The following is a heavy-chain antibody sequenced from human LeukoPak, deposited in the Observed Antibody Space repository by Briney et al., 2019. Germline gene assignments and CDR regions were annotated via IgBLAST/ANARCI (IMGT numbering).Heavy chain of an antibody. D-gene: IGHD6-13*01. CDR1: GGSFSNYY. CDR2: INHSAST. Sequence: PSETLSLTCAVYGGSFSNYYWNWFRQPPRKGLEWIGEINHSASTNYNPSLKSRVTISVDTSKNQFSLKLSSVTAADTAVYYCARDSIGVAAASTWGQGTLVTVSS. J-gene: IGHJ5*02. CDR3: ARDSIGVAAAST. V-gene: IGHV4-34*01.